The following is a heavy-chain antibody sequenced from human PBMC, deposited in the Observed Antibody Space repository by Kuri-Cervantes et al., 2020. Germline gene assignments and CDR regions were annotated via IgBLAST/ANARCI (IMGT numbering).Heavy chain of an antibody. CDR2: ISSSSSTI. CDR3: AKDSASCSSTSCYALDYYYSMDV. D-gene: IGHD2-2*01. Sequence: GESLKISCAASGFAFSSHSLNWVRQAPGKGLEWISYISSSSSTIYYADSVKGRFTISRDNAKDSLYLQMNSLRDEDTAVYYCAKDSASCSSTSCYALDYYYSMDVWGQGTTVTVSS. V-gene: IGHV3-48*02. CDR1: GFAFSSHS. J-gene: IGHJ6*02.